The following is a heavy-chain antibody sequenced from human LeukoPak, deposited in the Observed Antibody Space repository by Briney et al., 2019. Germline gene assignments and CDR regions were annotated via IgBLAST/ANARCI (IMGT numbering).Heavy chain of an antibody. CDR1: GYSFTSYC. D-gene: IGHD2-15*01. Sequence: GESLKISCKGSGYSFTSYCIGWVRQMPGKGLEWMGIIYPGDSDTRYSPSFQGQVTISADKSISTAYLQWSSLKASDTAMYYCARQAIVVVAASRSYNWFDPWGQGTLVTVSS. V-gene: IGHV5-51*01. CDR2: IYPGDSDT. CDR3: ARQAIVVVAASRSYNWFDP. J-gene: IGHJ5*02.